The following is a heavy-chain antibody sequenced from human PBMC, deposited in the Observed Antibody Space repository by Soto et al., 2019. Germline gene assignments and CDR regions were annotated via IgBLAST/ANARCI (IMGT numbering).Heavy chain of an antibody. D-gene: IGHD5-12*01. CDR2: ISWRRVTM. CDR3: ARHHDEDFGYDLDYFDY. V-gene: IGHV3-9*01. Sequence: EVQLVESGGGLVEPGRSLRLSCVASGFTFDDYAMHWVRQVPGKGLEWVAGISWRRVTMGYAESVKGRFTISRDNAKNSLYLQMDSLRRYDTAFYYCARHHDEDFGYDLDYFDYWGQGTLVTVSA. CDR1: GFTFDDYA. J-gene: IGHJ4*02.